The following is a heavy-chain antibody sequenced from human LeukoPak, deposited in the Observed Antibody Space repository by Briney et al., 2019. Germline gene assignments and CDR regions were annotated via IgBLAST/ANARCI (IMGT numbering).Heavy chain of an antibody. D-gene: IGHD3-22*01. CDR2: ISYDGSNK. V-gene: IGHV3-30*03. CDR3: ARDHTAYYYDSSGYPPWFDP. J-gene: IGHJ5*02. Sequence: PGRSLRLSCAASGFIFSAYVMHWVRQAPGKGLEWVAVISYDGSNKYYADSVKGRFTISRDNSKNTLYLQMNSLRAEDTAVYYCARDHTAYYYDSSGYPPWFDPWGQGTLVTVSS. CDR1: GFIFSAYV.